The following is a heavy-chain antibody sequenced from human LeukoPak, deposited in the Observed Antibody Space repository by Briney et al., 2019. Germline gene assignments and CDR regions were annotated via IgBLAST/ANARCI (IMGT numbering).Heavy chain of an antibody. D-gene: IGHD2-2*01. CDR1: GGSFSGYY. V-gene: IGHV4-34*01. CDR2: INHSGST. J-gene: IGHJ6*04. CDR3: ARGGYCSSTSCYVFPSGMDV. Sequence: SETLSLTCAVYGGSFSGYYWSWIRQPPGKGLEWIGEINHSGSTNYNPSLKSRVTISVDTSKNQFSLKLSSVTAADTAVYYCARGGYCSSTSCYVFPSGMDVWGKGTTVTVSS.